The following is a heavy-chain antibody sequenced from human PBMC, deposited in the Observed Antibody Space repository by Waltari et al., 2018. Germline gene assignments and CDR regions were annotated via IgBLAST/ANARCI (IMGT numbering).Heavy chain of an antibody. Sequence: QVQLQQWGAGLLKPSETLSLTCDVSGGSLSGYHWTWIRQPPGKGLEWIGEINDSGRTTYNPPPESRVTVSIDTANSQFSLRVRSVTAADTAVYYCARVFGYYYYYMDVWGKGTAVTISS. D-gene: IGHD3-3*01. CDR1: GGSLSGYH. V-gene: IGHV4-34*02. J-gene: IGHJ6*03. CDR2: INDSGRT. CDR3: ARVFGYYYYYMDV.